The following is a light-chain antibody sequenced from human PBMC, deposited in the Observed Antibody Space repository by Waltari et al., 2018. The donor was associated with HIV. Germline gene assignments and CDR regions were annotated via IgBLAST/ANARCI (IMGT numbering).Light chain of an antibody. CDR2: DDS. CDR3: QVWDGSSDHWV. CDR1: NIGSKN. V-gene: IGLV3-21*04. J-gene: IGLJ3*02. Sequence: YMLTPPPSVSVAPGETARITCEGNNIGSKNVHWYKQKEGQAPVVVISDDSDRPSGIPERFSGSNSGNTATLTISRVEAGDEADYYCQVWDGSSDHWVFGGGTDLTV.